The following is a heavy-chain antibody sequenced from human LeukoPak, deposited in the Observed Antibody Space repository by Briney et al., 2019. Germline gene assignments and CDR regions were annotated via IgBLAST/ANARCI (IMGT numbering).Heavy chain of an antibody. CDR2: SNSDESST. CDR1: GFTFTDYW. V-gene: IGHV3-74*01. D-gene: IGHD3-10*01. CDR3: TRHYGTGFYGMDV. J-gene: IGHJ6*02. Sequence: PGGSLRLSCAASGFTFTDYWMHWVRQAPGKGLVWVSRSNSDESSTSYADSVKGRFTISRDSAKKTVYLQMNSLRVEDTAIYYCTRHYGTGFYGMDVWGQGTTVTVSS.